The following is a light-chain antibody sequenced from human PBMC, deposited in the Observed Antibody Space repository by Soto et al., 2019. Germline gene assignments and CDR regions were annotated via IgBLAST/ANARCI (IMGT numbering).Light chain of an antibody. CDR3: SSYTSSSTPYV. Sequence: QSALTQPASVSGSPGQSITISCTGTSSDVGGYNYVSWYQQHPVKAPKLMIYDVTNRPSGVSDRFSGCKSGNTASLTISGLQAEDEADYYCSSYTSSSTPYVFGTGTKLTVL. J-gene: IGLJ1*01. CDR2: DVT. CDR1: SSDVGGYNY. V-gene: IGLV2-14*01.